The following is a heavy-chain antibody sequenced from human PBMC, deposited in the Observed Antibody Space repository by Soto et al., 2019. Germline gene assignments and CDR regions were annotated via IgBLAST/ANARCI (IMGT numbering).Heavy chain of an antibody. CDR3: AKDQYSSSWYYYYYYGMDV. CDR2: ISGSGGST. CDR1: GFTFSSYA. V-gene: IGHV3-23*01. J-gene: IGHJ6*02. Sequence: GGSLRLSCAASGFTFSSYAMSWVRQAPGKGLEWVSAISGSGGSTYYADSVKGRFTISRDNSKNTLYLQMNSLRAEDTAVYYCAKDQYSSSWYYYYYYGMDVWGQGTTVTVSS. D-gene: IGHD6-13*01.